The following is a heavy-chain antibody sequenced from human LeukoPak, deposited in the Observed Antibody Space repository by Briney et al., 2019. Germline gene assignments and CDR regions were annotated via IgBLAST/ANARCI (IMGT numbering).Heavy chain of an antibody. V-gene: IGHV3-7*05. D-gene: IGHD1-1*01. CDR2: IKQDGSEK. J-gene: IGHJ5*02. Sequence: PGGSLRLSCAASGFTFSNYWMIWVRQAPGKGLEWVGNIKQDGSEKRNADSVRGRFSISRDNAQTSLYLQMNSLRAEDTAVYYCARASDPWLQLTWGQGTLVTVSS. CDR3: ARASDPWLQLT. CDR1: GFTFSNYW.